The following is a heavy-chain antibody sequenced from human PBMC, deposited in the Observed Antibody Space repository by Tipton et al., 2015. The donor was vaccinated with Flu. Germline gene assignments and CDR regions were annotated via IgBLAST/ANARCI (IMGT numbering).Heavy chain of an antibody. J-gene: IGHJ4*02. D-gene: IGHD6-19*01. V-gene: IGHV3-23*05. CDR1: GFTFSTYA. CDR3: AKMSSALYFPVAF. Sequence: SLRLSCAASGFTFSTYAMSWVRQSPGKGLVWVSSITSSGTSTYYTDSVKGRFTISRDNSKNTLYLQMNSLTVEDTAVYFCAKMSSALYFPVAFWGQGTLVAVSS. CDR2: ITSSGTST.